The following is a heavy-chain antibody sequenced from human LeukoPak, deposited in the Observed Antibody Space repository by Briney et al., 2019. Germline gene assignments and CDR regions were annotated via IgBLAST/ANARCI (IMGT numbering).Heavy chain of an antibody. Sequence: GGSLRLSCAASGFTVSSNYMSWVRQAPGKGLEWVSDIYSGGSTYYADSVKGRFTISRDNSNNTLYLQMNSLRAEDTAVYYCARDNPNYYGSGSYSPTWYYGMDVWGQGTTVTVSS. J-gene: IGHJ6*02. CDR2: IYSGGST. V-gene: IGHV3-53*01. CDR1: GFTVSSNY. D-gene: IGHD3-10*01. CDR3: ARDNPNYYGSGSYSPTWYYGMDV.